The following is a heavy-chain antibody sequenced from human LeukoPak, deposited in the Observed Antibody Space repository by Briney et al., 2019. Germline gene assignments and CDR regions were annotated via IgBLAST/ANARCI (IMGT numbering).Heavy chain of an antibody. V-gene: IGHV1-2*02. CDR2: INPNSGGT. CDR1: GYTFTGYY. D-gene: IGHD6-19*01. J-gene: IGHJ6*02. Sequence: ASVKVSCKTSGYTFTGYYLHWVRQAPGQGLEWMGWINPNSGGTNYAQKFQGRVTLTRDTSISTAYMELSRLRSDDTAVYYCARVRIAVAGTYYYYGMDVWGQGTTVTVSS. CDR3: ARVRIAVAGTYYYYGMDV.